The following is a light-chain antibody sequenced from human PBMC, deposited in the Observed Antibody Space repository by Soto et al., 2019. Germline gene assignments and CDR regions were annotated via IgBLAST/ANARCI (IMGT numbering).Light chain of an antibody. V-gene: IGKV3-15*01. Sequence: EIVMTQSPATLSVSPGERATLSCRASQSVGSNLAWYQQKPGQAPRLLIYGASTRATGIPARFSGSGSGTEFTLTISSLQSEEFAIYFCQPYNNWPQDRTFGHGTTVEIK. CDR2: GAS. J-gene: IGKJ1*01. CDR1: QSVGSN. CDR3: QPYNNWPQDRT.